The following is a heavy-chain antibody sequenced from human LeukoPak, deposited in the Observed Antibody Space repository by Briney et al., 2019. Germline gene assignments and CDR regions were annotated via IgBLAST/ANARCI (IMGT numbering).Heavy chain of an antibody. D-gene: IGHD3-3*01. J-gene: IGHJ3*02. CDR1: GFTFSSYE. V-gene: IGHV3-48*03. CDR3: AVVRSLDAFDI. Sequence: GGSLRLSCAASGFTFSSYEMNWVRQAPGKGLEWVSYISSSGSTIYYADSVKGRFTISRDNAKNSLYLQMNSLRAEDTAVYYCAVVRSLDAFDIWGQVTMVTVSS. CDR2: ISSSGSTI.